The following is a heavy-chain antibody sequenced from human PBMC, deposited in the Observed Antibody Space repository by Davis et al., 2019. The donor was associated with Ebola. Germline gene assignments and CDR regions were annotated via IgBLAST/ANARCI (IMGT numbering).Heavy chain of an antibody. V-gene: IGHV1-18*01. D-gene: IGHD6-6*01. CDR1: GYTFTSYG. J-gene: IGHJ4*02. Sequence: ASVKVSCKASGYTFTSYGISWVRQAPGQGLEWMGWISAYNGNTNYAQKLQGRVTITRNTSISTAYMELSRLRSDDTAVYYCARDGYSSSLYDYWGQGTLVTVSS. CDR2: ISAYNGNT. CDR3: ARDGYSSSLYDY.